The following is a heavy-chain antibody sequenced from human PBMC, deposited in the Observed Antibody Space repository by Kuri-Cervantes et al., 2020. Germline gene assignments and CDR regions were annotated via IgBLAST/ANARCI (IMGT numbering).Heavy chain of an antibody. CDR2: IGTAGDT. CDR3: AREGFQYSSSWNYYYYMDV. CDR1: GFTFSSYD. D-gene: IGHD6-13*01. J-gene: IGHJ6*03. V-gene: IGHV3-13*01. Sequence: GESLKISCAASGFTFSSYDMHWVRQATGKGLEWVSAIGTAGDTYYPGSVKGRFTISRENAKNSLYLQMNSLRAGDTAVYYCAREGFQYSSSWNYYYYMDVWGKGTTVTVSS.